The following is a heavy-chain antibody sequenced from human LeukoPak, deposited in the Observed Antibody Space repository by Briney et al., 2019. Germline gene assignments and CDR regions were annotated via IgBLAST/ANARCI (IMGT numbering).Heavy chain of an antibody. CDR3: ARGGVAVAGSPAADYYYYMDV. CDR1: GVSISPNY. Sequence: PWDTLTLTCTISGVSISPNYWSWIRQPPGKGLEWMGHLYSSGGNNYNPSLKSRVTISVDASKKQFSLRLKSVTAADTAVYYCARGGVAVAGSPAADYYYYMDVWGKGTTVTVSS. V-gene: IGHV4-59*07. J-gene: IGHJ6*03. CDR2: LYSSGGN. D-gene: IGHD6-19*01.